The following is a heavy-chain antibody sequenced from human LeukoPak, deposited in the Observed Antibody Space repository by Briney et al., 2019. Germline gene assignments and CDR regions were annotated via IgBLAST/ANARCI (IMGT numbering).Heavy chain of an antibody. CDR3: ARGLRYFDWSQNWFDP. CDR2: IWYDGSTK. CDR1: GFNFSSYG. D-gene: IGHD3-9*01. Sequence: PGGSLRLSCAASGFNFSSYGMHWVRQAPGKGLEWVAIIWYDGSTKYYADSVKGRFTISRDNSKNTLYLQMNSLRAEDTAVYYCARGLRYFDWSQNWFDPWGQGTLVTVCS. V-gene: IGHV3-33*08. J-gene: IGHJ5*02.